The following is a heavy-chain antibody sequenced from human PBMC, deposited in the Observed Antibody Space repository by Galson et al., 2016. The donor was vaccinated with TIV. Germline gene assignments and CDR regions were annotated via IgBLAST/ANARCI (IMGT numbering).Heavy chain of an antibody. J-gene: IGHJ3*01. CDR3: VREAVMSFGVGVFDV. Sequence: SLRLSCAASGFIFSNYEMNWVRQAPGKGLEWISYITSGWGPTYYAESVKGRLSISRDNTKNSLYLQMNSLRPEDTAVYYCVREAVMSFGVGVFDVWGQGTVVTVSS. V-gene: IGHV3-48*03. D-gene: IGHD3/OR15-3a*01. CDR2: ITSGWGPT. CDR1: GFIFSNYE.